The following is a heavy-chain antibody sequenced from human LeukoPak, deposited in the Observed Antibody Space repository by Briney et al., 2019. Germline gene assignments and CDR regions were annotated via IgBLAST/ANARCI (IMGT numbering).Heavy chain of an antibody. Sequence: SETLSLTCAVYGGSFSGYYWSWIRQPPGKGLEWIGEINNSGSTNYNPSLKSRVTISVDTSKNQFSLKLSSVTAADTAVYYCAKGRGYDFYYFDYWGQGTLVTVSS. V-gene: IGHV4-34*01. CDR1: GGSFSGYY. CDR3: AKGRGYDFYYFDY. J-gene: IGHJ4*02. D-gene: IGHD3-3*01. CDR2: INNSGST.